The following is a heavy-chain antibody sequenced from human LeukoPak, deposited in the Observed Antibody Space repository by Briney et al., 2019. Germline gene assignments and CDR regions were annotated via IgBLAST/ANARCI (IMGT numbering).Heavy chain of an antibody. V-gene: IGHV1-3*01. D-gene: IGHD4-23*01. CDR2: INAANGNT. CDR3: GSWAGTPGGDFSGPLDY. J-gene: IGHJ4*02. CDR1: GYNFINYP. Sequence: ASVKVSCKTSGYNFINYPIHWVRQAPGQRPEWMGWINAANGNTKYSQKFQGRVTITRDTSASTAYMELSSLRSEDTAPYYCGSWAGTPGGDFSGPLDYWGQGSLVTVSS.